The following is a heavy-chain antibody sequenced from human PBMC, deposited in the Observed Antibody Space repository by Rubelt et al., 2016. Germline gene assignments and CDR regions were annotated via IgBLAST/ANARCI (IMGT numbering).Heavy chain of an antibody. D-gene: IGHD2-2*01. CDR3: ARDNRVSSTSSYYFDC. V-gene: IGHV3-53*01. CDR1: GFTVSSNY. CDR2: IYSGGST. J-gene: IGHJ4*02. Sequence: EVQLVESGGGLIQPGGSLRLSCAASGFTVSSNYMSWVRQAPGKGLEWVSVIYSGGSTYYADSVKGRFTISRDNSKNTLYLQMNSLRAEDTAVYYCARDNRVSSTSSYYFDCWGQGTLVTVSS.